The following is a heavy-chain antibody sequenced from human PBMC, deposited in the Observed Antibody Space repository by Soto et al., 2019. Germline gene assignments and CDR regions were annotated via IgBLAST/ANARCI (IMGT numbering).Heavy chain of an antibody. CDR1: GGSISSYY. CDR2: IYYSGST. V-gene: IGHV4-59*01. Sequence: SETLSLTCTVSGGSISSYYWSWIRQPPGKGLEWIGYIYYSGSTNYNPSLKSRVTISVDTSKNQFSLKLSSVTAADTAVYYCARVGSPYYYYMDAWGKGTTVTVSS. J-gene: IGHJ6*03. D-gene: IGHD6-25*01. CDR3: ARVGSPYYYYMDA.